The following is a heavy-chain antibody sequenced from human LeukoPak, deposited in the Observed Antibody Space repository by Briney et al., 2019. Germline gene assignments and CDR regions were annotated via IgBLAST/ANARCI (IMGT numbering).Heavy chain of an antibody. CDR1: GFTFSSYA. Sequence: PGGSLRLSCAASGFTFSSYAMHWVRQAPGKGLEWVAVISYDGTNKYYADSVKGRFNISRDNSKNTLYLQMNSLRAEDTAVYYCARAGNTRFDYWGQGTLVTVSS. CDR2: ISYDGTNK. V-gene: IGHV3-30*03. CDR3: ARAGNTRFDY. D-gene: IGHD2/OR15-2a*01. J-gene: IGHJ4*02.